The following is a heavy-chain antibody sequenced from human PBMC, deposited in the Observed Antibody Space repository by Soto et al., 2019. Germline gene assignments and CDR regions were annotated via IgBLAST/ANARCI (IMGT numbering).Heavy chain of an antibody. V-gene: IGHV3-74*01. Sequence: EVQLVESGGGLVQPGGSLRISCAASGFTFTRHWMHWVRQAPGKGPVWVSRINGDGSSTDYADSVKGRFTIARDNAKNTLYLQMNSLRAEDTAVYYCAREVIAVVGAIRWFDPWGQGTLVTVSS. J-gene: IGHJ5*02. CDR3: AREVIAVVGAIRWFDP. CDR1: GFTFTRHW. D-gene: IGHD6-19*01. CDR2: INGDGSST.